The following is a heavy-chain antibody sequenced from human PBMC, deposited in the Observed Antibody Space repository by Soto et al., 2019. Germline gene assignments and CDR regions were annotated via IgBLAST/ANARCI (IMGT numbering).Heavy chain of an antibody. J-gene: IGHJ4*02. D-gene: IGHD3-16*02. Sequence: GGSLRLSCAASGFTFSSYAMHWVRQAPGKGLEWVAVITYDGSEKYYADSVKGRFTISRDNSKNTVYLQMNSLRADDTAVYYCAKALGELSPESYDYWGQGTQVTVSS. CDR3: AKALGELSPESYDY. V-gene: IGHV3-30*18. CDR1: GFTFSSYA. CDR2: ITYDGSEK.